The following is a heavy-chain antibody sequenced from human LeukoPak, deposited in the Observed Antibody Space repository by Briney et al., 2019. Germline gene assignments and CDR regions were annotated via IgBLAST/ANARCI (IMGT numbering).Heavy chain of an antibody. CDR2: IYYSGST. CDR3: ARRDSSGWYYALDI. D-gene: IGHD6-19*01. Sequence: SETLSLTCTVSGGSISSYYWSWIRQPPGKGLEWIGYIYYSGSTNYNPSLKSRVTISVDTSKNQFSLKLSSVTAADTAVYYCARRDSSGWYYALDIWGQGTMVTVSS. V-gene: IGHV4-59*01. J-gene: IGHJ3*02. CDR1: GGSISSYY.